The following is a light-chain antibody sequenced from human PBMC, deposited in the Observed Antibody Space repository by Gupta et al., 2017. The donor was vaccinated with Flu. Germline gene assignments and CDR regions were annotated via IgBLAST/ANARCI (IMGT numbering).Light chain of an antibody. V-gene: IGLV3-19*01. CDR3: SSRGSTGYHLV. J-gene: IGLJ3*02. CDR2: GKN. CDR1: ILRSFY. Sequence: SSELTQDPTVSVALGQTVRITCQGDILRSFYASWYQQRPGQAPILVFYGKNNRPSGIPDRFSGSNSGSTASLTITGAQAEDEADYDCSSRGSTGYHLVFGGGTKVTVL.